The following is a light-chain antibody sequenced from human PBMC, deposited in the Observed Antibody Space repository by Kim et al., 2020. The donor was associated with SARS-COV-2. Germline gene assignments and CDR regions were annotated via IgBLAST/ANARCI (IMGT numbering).Light chain of an antibody. Sequence: EIVLTQSPATLSLSPGESATLSCRASQSVRSYLAWYQQKPGQAPRLLIYDATNRATGIPARFSGSGSGTDFTLTISSLEPEDFAVYYCQQRLSWPLTFGGGTKVEI. CDR1: QSVRSY. V-gene: IGKV3-11*01. CDR2: DAT. J-gene: IGKJ4*01. CDR3: QQRLSWPLT.